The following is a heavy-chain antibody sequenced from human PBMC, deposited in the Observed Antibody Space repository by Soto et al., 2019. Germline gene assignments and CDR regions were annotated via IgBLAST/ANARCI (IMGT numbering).Heavy chain of an antibody. CDR3: ARGIKYADESRWLYP. CDR1: GGTLSSSS. V-gene: IGHV1-8*01. J-gene: IGHJ5*02. D-gene: IGHD2-2*01. CDR2: MNPNSGNT. Sequence: ASVKVSCKASGGTLSSSSISWVRQANGQGFEYLGWMNPNSGNTGYVKKFQGRVTMTRDTSMSTAYMELSSLRSEDTAVYYCARGIKYADESRWLYPCGPGTLLTVSS.